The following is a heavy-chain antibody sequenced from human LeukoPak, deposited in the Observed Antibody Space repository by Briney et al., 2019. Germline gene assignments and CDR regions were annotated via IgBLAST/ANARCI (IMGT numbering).Heavy chain of an antibody. CDR3: ARVMGLDSSGYPIYGMDV. J-gene: IGHJ6*02. V-gene: IGHV1-3*01. D-gene: IGHD3-22*01. CDR1: GYTFTSYA. CDR2: INAGNGNT. Sequence: ASVKVSCKASGYTFTSYAMHWVRQAPGQRLEWMGWINAGNGNTKYSQKFQGRVTITRDTSASTAYMELSSLRSEDTDVYYCARVMGLDSSGYPIYGMDVWGQGTTVTVSS.